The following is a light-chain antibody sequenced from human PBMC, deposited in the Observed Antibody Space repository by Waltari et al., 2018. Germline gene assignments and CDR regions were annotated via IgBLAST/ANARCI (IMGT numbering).Light chain of an antibody. CDR2: DTT. J-gene: IGLJ2*01. V-gene: IGLV1-40*01. CDR3: QSHDYRLSGSVI. CDR1: SSTLWAGHA. Sequence: QSVLTQPPSVSGAPGQRVTISCTGSSSTLWAGHAVHWSKQLPGTAPKLLIYDTTDRPAGVPDRFSGSKSGTSASLAITGLQAEDEADYYCQSHDYRLSGSVIFGGGTKLTVL.